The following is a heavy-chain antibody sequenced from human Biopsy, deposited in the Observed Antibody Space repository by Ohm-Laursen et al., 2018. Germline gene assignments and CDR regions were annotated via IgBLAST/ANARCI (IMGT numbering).Heavy chain of an antibody. Sequence: SLRLSCAASGFTFSSYWMSWVRQAPGKGLEWVANINQDGSETYFVDSVKGRFTISRDSAKSSLYLQMNSLRAEDTAVYYCARSMTTMVRRRSYYFDYWGQGTLVTVSS. CDR1: GFTFSSYW. V-gene: IGHV3-7*01. D-gene: IGHD3-10*01. CDR3: ARSMTTMVRRRSYYFDY. CDR2: INQDGSET. J-gene: IGHJ4*02.